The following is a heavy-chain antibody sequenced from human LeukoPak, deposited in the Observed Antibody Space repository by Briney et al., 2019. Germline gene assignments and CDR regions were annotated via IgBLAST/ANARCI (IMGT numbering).Heavy chain of an antibody. CDR1: GGSITSGGFC. V-gene: IGHV4-31*03. D-gene: IGHD5-24*01. J-gene: IGHJ6*03. Sequence: SETLSPTCTVSGGSITSGGFCWSWVRQHPGKGLEWMGHIYYTGSTYYNPSLKSRVIMSVDTSRNQFSLKLSSVTAADTAVYYCARMMATIESGFFYYYYMDVWGKGTTVTVSS. CDR3: ARMMATIESGFFYYYYMDV. CDR2: IYYTGST.